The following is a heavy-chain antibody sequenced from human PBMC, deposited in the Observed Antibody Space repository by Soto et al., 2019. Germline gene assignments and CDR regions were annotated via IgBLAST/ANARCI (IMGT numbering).Heavy chain of an antibody. CDR2: ISPYTGNT. V-gene: IGHV1-18*01. CDR1: GDIFVNYG. D-gene: IGHD3-16*01. Sequence: QVQLVQSGDEVKKPGASVKVSCKASGDIFVNYGIALVRQAPGQGLEWMGWISPYTGNTHSASKVQGRLTMTTDTSTSTAYMDLGSLTSDDTAVYYCVMVDNYVTPTPQDVWGQGTTVTVSS. CDR3: VMVDNYVTPTPQDV. J-gene: IGHJ6*02.